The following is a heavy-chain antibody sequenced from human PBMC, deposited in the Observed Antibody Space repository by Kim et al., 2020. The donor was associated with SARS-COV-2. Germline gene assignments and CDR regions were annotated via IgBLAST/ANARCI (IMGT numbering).Heavy chain of an antibody. Sequence: GGSLRLSCAASGFTFDDYAMHWVRQAPGKGLEWVSLISGDGGSTYYADSVKGRFTISRDNSKNSLYLQMNSLRTEDTALYYCAKDLRDFWSGYASGYYGMDVCGQGTTVTVSS. V-gene: IGHV3-43*02. CDR2: ISGDGGST. D-gene: IGHD3-3*01. J-gene: IGHJ6*02. CDR1: GFTFDDYA. CDR3: AKDLRDFWSGYASGYYGMDV.